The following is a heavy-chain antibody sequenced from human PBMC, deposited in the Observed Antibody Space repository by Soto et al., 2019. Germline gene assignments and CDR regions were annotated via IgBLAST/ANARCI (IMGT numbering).Heavy chain of an antibody. CDR1: GYSFTSYW. D-gene: IGHD3-22*01. J-gene: IGHJ6*02. CDR2: IYPGDSDT. V-gene: IGHV5-51*01. CDR3: ARTTGDSSYYYGMDV. Sequence: PGESLKIACKVSGYSFTSYWIGWVRQMPGKGLEWMGIIYPGDSDTRYSPSFQGQVTISADKSISTAYLQWSSLKASDTAMYYCARTTGDSSYYYGMDVWGQGTTVTVSS.